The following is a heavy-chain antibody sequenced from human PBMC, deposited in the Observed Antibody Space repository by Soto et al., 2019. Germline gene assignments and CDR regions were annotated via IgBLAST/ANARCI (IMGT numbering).Heavy chain of an antibody. Sequence: GGSLRLPCAASGFPVSSHAMSWVRKAPGKGLEWVSAISGSGGSTSYADSVKGRFTISRDNSKHTLYPQMNSLRAEYTAVYYCAKDLGAVPRSGYLTYWGQGTLVTVSS. CDR1: GFPVSSHA. D-gene: IGHD3-22*01. CDR2: ISGSGGST. CDR3: AKDLGAVPRSGYLTY. J-gene: IGHJ4*02. V-gene: IGHV3-23*01.